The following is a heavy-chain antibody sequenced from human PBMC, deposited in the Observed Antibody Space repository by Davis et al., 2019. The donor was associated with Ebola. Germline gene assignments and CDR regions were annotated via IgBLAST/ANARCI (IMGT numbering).Heavy chain of an antibody. CDR3: ARVNSLGDFDY. CDR1: GGSVSSGGYY. CDR2: IYYSGST. V-gene: IGHV4-61*08. Sequence: SETLSLTCTVSGGSVSSGGYYWNWIRQPPGKGLEWIGYIYYSGSTDYSPSLRGRATISLDMSKNQFSLRLSSVTAADTAVYYCARVNSLGDFDYWGQGTLVTVSS. D-gene: IGHD3-10*01. J-gene: IGHJ4*02.